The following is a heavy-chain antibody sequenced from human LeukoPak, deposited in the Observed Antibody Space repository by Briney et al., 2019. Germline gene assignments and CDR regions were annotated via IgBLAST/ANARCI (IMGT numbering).Heavy chain of an antibody. V-gene: IGHV4-39*07. CDR2: IYYSGST. J-gene: IGHJ4*02. CDR3: ARDGDDYSSPFDY. Sequence: SETLSLTCTVSGGSISSSSYYWGWIRQPPGKGLEWIGSIYYSGSTYYNPSLKSRVTISVDTSKNQFSLKLSSVTAADTAVYYCARDGDDYSSPFDYWGQGTLVTVSS. CDR1: GGSISSSSYY. D-gene: IGHD4-11*01.